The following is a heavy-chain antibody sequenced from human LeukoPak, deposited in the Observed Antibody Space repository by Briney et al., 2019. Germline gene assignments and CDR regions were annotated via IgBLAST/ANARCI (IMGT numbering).Heavy chain of an antibody. V-gene: IGHV4-4*02. J-gene: IGHJ4*02. CDR3: AGEEGLRSGYIDY. Sequence: PSGTLSLTCAVSGGSISSSNWWSWVRQPPGKGLEWIGEIYHSGSTNYNPSLKSRVTISVDKSKNQFSLKLSSVTAADTAVYYCAGEEGLRSGYIDYWGQGTLVTVSS. CDR2: IYHSGST. CDR1: GGSISSSNW. D-gene: IGHD5-12*01.